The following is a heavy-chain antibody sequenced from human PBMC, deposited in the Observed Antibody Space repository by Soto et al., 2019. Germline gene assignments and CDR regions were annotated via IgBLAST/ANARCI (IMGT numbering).Heavy chain of an antibody. CDR3: ARRRWRTSGYDSQIDY. J-gene: IGHJ4*02. V-gene: IGHV4-39*01. Sequence: SETLSLTCTVSGGSISSSSYYWGWIRQPPGKGMEWIGSIYYSGSTYYNPSLKSRVTISVDTSKNQFSLKLSSVTAADTAVYYCARRRWRTSGYDSQIDYWGQGTLVTVSS. CDR2: IYYSGST. CDR1: GGSISSSSYY. D-gene: IGHD5-12*01.